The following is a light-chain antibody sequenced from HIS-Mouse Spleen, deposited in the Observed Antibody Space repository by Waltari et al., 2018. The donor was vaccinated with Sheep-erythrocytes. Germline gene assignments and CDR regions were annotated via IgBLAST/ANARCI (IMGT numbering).Light chain of an antibody. CDR3: CSYAGSSTPWV. CDR1: SSDVGSYNL. J-gene: IGLJ3*02. CDR2: EGS. V-gene: IGLV2-23*01. Sequence: QSALTQPASVSGSPGQSITISCTGTSSDVGSYNLFSWYQQQPGKAPKLMIYEGSKRPSGVSNRFSGSKSGNTASLTISGLQAEDEADYYCCSYAGSSTPWVFGGGTKLTVL.